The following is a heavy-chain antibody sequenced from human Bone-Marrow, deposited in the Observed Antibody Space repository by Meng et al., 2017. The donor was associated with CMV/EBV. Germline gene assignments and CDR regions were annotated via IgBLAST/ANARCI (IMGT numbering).Heavy chain of an antibody. Sequence: ASVKVSCKASGGTFSSYTISWVRQAPGQGLEWMGIINPSGGSTSYAQKFQGRVTMTRDTSTSTVYMELSSLRSEDTAVYYCARLRGYDGYDCVDFWGQGTLVTVSS. CDR2: INPSGGST. D-gene: IGHD5-12*01. CDR1: GGTFSSYT. V-gene: IGHV1-46*01. J-gene: IGHJ4*02. CDR3: ARLRGYDGYDCVDF.